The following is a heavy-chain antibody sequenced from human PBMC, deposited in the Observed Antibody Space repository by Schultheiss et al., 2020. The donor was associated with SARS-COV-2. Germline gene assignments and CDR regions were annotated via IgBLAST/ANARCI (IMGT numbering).Heavy chain of an antibody. CDR3: ARALLVVPAAIPYYYYYGMDV. Sequence: ASVKVSCKTSGYSFTNYGISWVRQVPGQGLEWMGWISAYNGNTNYAQKLQGRVTMTTDTSTSTAYMELRSLRSDDTAVYYCARALLVVPAAIPYYYYYGMDVWGQGTTVTVSS. CDR2: ISAYNGNT. D-gene: IGHD2-2*02. J-gene: IGHJ6*02. CDR1: GYSFTNYG. V-gene: IGHV1-18*01.